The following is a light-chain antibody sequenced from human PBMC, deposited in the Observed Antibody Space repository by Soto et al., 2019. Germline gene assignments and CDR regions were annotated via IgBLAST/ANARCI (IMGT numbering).Light chain of an antibody. V-gene: IGKV3-20*01. CDR2: DVS. Sequence: EIVLTQSPGTLSLSPGERATLSCRSSQSVSSNYLAWYQQKPDQAPRLLIYDVSGRATGIPDRFSGSGSGTDFTLTISRLEPEDLAVYYCQQYGSSPTFGQGTKVEIK. J-gene: IGKJ1*01. CDR1: QSVSSNY. CDR3: QQYGSSPT.